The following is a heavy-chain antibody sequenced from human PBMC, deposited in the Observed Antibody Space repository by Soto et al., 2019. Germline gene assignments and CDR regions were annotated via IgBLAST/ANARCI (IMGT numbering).Heavy chain of an antibody. CDR3: ARDHYSNYYYYGMDV. V-gene: IGHV1-18*01. J-gene: IGHJ6*02. Sequence: ASVKVSCKASGYTFTSYGISWVRQAPGQGLEWMGWISAYNGNTNYAQKLQGRVTMTTDTSTSTAYMELRSLRSDDTAVYYCARDHYSNYYYYGMDVWGQGTTVTVSS. CDR1: GYTFTSYG. D-gene: IGHD4-4*01. CDR2: ISAYNGNT.